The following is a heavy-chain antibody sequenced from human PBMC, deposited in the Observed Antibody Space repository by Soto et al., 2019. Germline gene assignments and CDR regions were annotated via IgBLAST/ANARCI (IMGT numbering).Heavy chain of an antibody. Sequence: GGSLRLSCAASGFTFSSYAMSWVRQAPGKGLEWVSAISGSGGSTYYADSVKGRFTISRDNSKNTLYLQMNSLRAEDTALYYCATVPAIVVGTALDYWGQGTLVTVSS. J-gene: IGHJ4*02. D-gene: IGHD2-21*02. CDR1: GFTFSSYA. CDR3: ATVPAIVVGTALDY. V-gene: IGHV3-23*01. CDR2: ISGSGGST.